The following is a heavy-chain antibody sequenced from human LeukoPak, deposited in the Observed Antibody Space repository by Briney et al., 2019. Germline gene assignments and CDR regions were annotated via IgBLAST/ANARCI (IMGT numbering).Heavy chain of an antibody. V-gene: IGHV3-66*01. CDR3: ARDSFHTY. Sequence: PGGSLRLSCVVSGFTVSNNYMNWVRQAPGKGLEWLSVIYNSGTTYYADSVRGRFTASRDNSKSTIYLQMNSLRVDDTAVYYCARDSFHTYWGQGTLVTVSS. CDR1: GFTVSNNY. CDR2: IYNSGTT. D-gene: IGHD3-16*02. J-gene: IGHJ4*02.